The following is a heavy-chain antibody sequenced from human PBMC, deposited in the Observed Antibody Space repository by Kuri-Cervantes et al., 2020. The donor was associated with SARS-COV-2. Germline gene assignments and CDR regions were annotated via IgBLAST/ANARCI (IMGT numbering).Heavy chain of an antibody. CDR1: GGSFSGYY. CDR2: INHSGST. J-gene: IGHJ4*02. V-gene: IGHV4-34*01. D-gene: IGHD5-24*01. Sequence: SQTLSLTCAVYGGSFSGYYWSWIRQPPGKGLEWIGEINHSGSTNYNPSLKSRVTISVDTSKNQFSLKLSSVTAADTAVYYCARGGDGYNFPTDYWGQGTLVTVSS. CDR3: ARGGDGYNFPTDY.